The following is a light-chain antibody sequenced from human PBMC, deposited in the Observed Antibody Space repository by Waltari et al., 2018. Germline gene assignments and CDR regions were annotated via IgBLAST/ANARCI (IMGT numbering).Light chain of an antibody. CDR1: QSISST. CDR3: QQYHNYWT. V-gene: IGKV1-5*03. J-gene: IGKJ1*01. Sequence: DIQMTQSPSTLSAPVGDRVTITFRASQSISSTLAWYQQKPGKAPKLPIHKASGLESGVPSRFSGSGSGTEFNLTIISLQPDDFATYYCQQYHNYWTFVQGTKVDIK. CDR2: KAS.